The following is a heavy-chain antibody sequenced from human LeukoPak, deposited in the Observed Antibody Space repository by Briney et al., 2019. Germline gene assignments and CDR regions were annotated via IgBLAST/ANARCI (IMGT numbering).Heavy chain of an antibody. CDR2: IYYSGST. J-gene: IGHJ5*02. CDR3: ARGKGLRHDWFDP. CDR1: GGSISSYY. Sequence: SETLSLTCTVSGGSISSYYWSWIRQPPGKGLEWIGYIYYSGSTNYNPSLKSRVTISVDTSKNQFSLKLSSVTAADTAVYYCARGKGLRHDWFDPWGQGTLVTVSS. V-gene: IGHV4-59*01.